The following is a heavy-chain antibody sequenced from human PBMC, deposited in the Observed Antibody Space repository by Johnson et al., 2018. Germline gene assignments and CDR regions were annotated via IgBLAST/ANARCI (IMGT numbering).Heavy chain of an antibody. V-gene: IGHV3-30-3*01. J-gene: IGHJ3*02. CDR2: ISHDEIDK. CDR3: AREAYSSGRAGIFAI. D-gene: IGHD3-22*01. Sequence: VQLVESGGGVVQPGTSLRLSCGVSGVTLSNCIMHWVRQAPGKGLEWVALISHDEIDKQYGDSAKDRFTISRDISKNTVDLQMNSQGEEDTAVYYCAREAYSSGRAGIFAIWGQGTMVTVSS. CDR1: GVTLSNCI.